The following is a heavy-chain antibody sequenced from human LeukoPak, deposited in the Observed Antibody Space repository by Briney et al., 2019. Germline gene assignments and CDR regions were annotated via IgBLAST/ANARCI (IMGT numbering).Heavy chain of an antibody. CDR3: ARDYEVEEEYSSSWCWFDP. D-gene: IGHD6-6*01. CDR1: GGTFSSYA. CDR2: IIPIFGTA. J-gene: IGHJ5*02. V-gene: IGHV1-69*05. Sequence: ASVKVSCKASGGTFSSYAISWVRQAPGQGLEWMGRIIPIFGTANYAQKFQGRVTITTDESTSTAYMELRSLRSDDTAVYYCARDYEVEEEYSSSWCWFDPWGQGTLVTVSS.